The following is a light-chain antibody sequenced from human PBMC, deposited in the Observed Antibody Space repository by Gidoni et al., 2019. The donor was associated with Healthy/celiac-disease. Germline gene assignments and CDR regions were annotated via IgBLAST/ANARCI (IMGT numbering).Light chain of an antibody. CDR1: QSISSY. CDR2: AAS. J-gene: IGKJ4*01. V-gene: IGKV1-39*01. CDR3: QQSYSSPPLT. Sequence: DIQMTQPPPSLSASVGYRVTITCRASQSISSYLNWYQQKPGKAHKLLIYAASILQSGVPSRFSGSGSGTDFTITISSLQPEDFATYYCQQSYSSPPLTFGGGTKVEIK.